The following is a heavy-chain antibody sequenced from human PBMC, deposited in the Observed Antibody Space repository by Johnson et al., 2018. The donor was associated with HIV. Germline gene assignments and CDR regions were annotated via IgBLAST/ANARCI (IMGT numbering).Heavy chain of an antibody. CDR3: VRRQYVNVWQVAFVV. CDR1: GFSFSISF. D-gene: IGHD2-8*01. CDR2: ISPTSDSA. V-gene: IGHV3-64*07. J-gene: IGHJ3*01. Sequence: VQLVESGGGLVQPGGSLRLSCVASGFSFSISFLDWVRQAPGKGLEYVAGISPTSDSAYYADSVKGRFIISRDNSKNTLYLQLGSLRDDDMAIYSCVRRQYVNVWQVAFVVGGQGATVTVSS.